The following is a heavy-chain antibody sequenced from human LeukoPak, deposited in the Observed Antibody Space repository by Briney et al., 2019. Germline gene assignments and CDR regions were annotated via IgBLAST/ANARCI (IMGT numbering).Heavy chain of an antibody. CDR2: IYPGDSDT. V-gene: IGHV5-51*01. D-gene: IGHD5-18*01. CDR1: GYIFTSYW. Sequence: GESLKISCQGSGYIFTSYWIGWVRPMPGKGLEWMGIIYPGDSDTRYSPSFQGQVTISADKSISTAYLQWSSLKASDTAMYYCARWGTAMVTYAFDIWGQGTMVTVSS. CDR3: ARWGTAMVTYAFDI. J-gene: IGHJ3*02.